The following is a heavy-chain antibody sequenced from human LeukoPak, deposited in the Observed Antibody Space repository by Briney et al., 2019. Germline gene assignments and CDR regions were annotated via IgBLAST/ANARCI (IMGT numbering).Heavy chain of an antibody. J-gene: IGHJ1*01. CDR3: ASSSWSSEYFHY. CDR2: IYSDGIT. V-gene: IGHV3-66*01. CDR1: GFTVSSDY. Sequence: GGSLRLSCAASGFTVSSDYMSWVRQAPGKGLEWVSTIYSDGITNYSDSVKGRFTISRDNSKNMLYLQMNSLRAEDTAVYFCASSSWSSEYFHYWGQGTLVTVSS. D-gene: IGHD6-13*01.